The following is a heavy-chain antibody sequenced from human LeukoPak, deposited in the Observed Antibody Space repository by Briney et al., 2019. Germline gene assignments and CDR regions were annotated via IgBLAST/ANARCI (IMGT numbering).Heavy chain of an antibody. CDR1: GGSFSGYY. J-gene: IGHJ4*02. D-gene: IGHD3-22*01. Sequence: SETLSLTCAVYGGSFSGYYWSWIRQPPGKGLEWIGEINHSGSTNYNPSLKSRVTISVDTSKNQFSLKLTSVPAADAAVYFCATMYYYDTSGPPIDYWGQGTLVTVSS. V-gene: IGHV4-34*01. CDR3: ATMYYYDTSGPPIDY. CDR2: INHSGST.